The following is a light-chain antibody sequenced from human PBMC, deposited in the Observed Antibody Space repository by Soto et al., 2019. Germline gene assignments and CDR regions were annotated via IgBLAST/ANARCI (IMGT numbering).Light chain of an antibody. CDR2: GAS. CDR1: QSVTSN. CDR3: QKYNDWPPV. J-gene: IGKJ1*01. Sequence: EIVMTQSPATLSVSPGERATLSCRASQSVTSNLAWYQQRPGQAPRLLIYGASTRATGIPARFSGSGSGTEFTLTISSLQSEDFAVYYCQKYNDWPPVFGQGTKGE. V-gene: IGKV3-15*01.